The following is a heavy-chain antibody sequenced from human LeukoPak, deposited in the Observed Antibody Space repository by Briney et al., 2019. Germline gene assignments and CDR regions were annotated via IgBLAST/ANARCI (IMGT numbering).Heavy chain of an antibody. CDR2: ISAYNGNT. Sequence: VASVKVSCKASGYTFTNYGISWVRQAPGQGLEWMGWISAYNGNTNYAQKLQGRVTMTTDTSTSTAYMELRSLRSDDTAVYYCASGGDYGDYIKYLFWGQGTLVTVSS. V-gene: IGHV1-18*01. CDR3: ASGGDYGDYIKYLF. CDR1: GYTFTNYG. D-gene: IGHD4-17*01. J-gene: IGHJ4*02.